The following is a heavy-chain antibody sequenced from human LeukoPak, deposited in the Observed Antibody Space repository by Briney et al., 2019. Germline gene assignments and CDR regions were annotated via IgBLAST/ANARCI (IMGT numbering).Heavy chain of an antibody. CDR2: ISSSSSYI. V-gene: IGHV3-21*01. J-gene: IGHJ4*02. Sequence: PGGSLRLSCAASGFTFSSYSMNWVHQAPGRGLEWVSSISSSSSYIYYADSVKGRFTISRDNAKNSLYLQMNSLRAEDTAVYYCARGLGYCSSTSCFNFDYWGQGTLVTVSS. D-gene: IGHD2-2*01. CDR3: ARGLGYCSSTSCFNFDY. CDR1: GFTFSSYS.